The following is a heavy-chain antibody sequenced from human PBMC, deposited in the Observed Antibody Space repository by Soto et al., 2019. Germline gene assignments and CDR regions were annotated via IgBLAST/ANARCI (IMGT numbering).Heavy chain of an antibody. V-gene: IGHV1-3*01. CDR3: TRDFLSGYSMYTY. D-gene: IGHD3-3*01. CDR1: GYSFNKFA. J-gene: IGHJ4*02. CDR2: INAGNGDT. Sequence: ASVKVSCKASGYSFNKFAIHWVRQAPGQSLEWMGWINAGNGDTKYSEKFQGRVTITSDTSASTGYVELSILRSEDTAVYFCTRDFLSGYSMYTYWGQGTLVPVSP.